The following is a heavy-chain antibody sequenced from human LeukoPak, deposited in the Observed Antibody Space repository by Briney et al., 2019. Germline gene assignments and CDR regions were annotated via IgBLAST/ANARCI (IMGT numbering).Heavy chain of an antibody. CDR1: GGSFSGYY. CDR3: ARLDRFLALDY. D-gene: IGHD3-3*01. V-gene: IGHV4-34*01. J-gene: IGHJ4*02. CDR2: INHSGST. Sequence: SETLSLTCAVYGGSFSGYYWSWIRQPPGKGLEWIGEINHSGSTYYNPSLKSRVAISVGTSKNQFSLKLSSVTAADTAVYYCARLDRFLALDYWGQGTLVTVSS.